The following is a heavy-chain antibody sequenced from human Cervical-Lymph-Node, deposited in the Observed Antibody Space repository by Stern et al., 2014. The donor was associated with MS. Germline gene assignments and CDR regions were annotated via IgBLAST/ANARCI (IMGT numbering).Heavy chain of an antibody. CDR3: AGGTGWLQPH. CDR1: GFTFTSFF. Sequence: EMHLVESGGDLVQPGGSLRLSCAASGFTFTSFFMSWVRQAPGLGLEGVDNIDQDGNGANYADAVKGRFTISRDNAKNSLYLQMNSLRVDDTAVYYCAGGTGWLQPHWGQGALVTVSS. D-gene: IGHD5-24*01. V-gene: IGHV3-7*01. J-gene: IGHJ4*02. CDR2: IDQDGNGA.